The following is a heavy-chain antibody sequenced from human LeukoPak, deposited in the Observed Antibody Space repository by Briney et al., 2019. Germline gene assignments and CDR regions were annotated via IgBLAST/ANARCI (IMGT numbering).Heavy chain of an antibody. CDR3: ALGYSSSWYRG. CDR1: GGSFSGYY. D-gene: IGHD6-13*01. V-gene: IGHV4-34*01. CDR2: INHSGST. Sequence: SETLSLTCAVYGGSFSGYYWSWIRQPPGKGLEWIGEINHSGSTNSNPSLKSRVTISVDTSKNQFSLKLSSVTAADTAVYYCALGYSSSWYRGWGQGTLVTVSS. J-gene: IGHJ4*02.